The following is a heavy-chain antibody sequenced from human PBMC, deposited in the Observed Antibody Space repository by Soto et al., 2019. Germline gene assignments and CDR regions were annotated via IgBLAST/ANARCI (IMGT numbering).Heavy chain of an antibody. CDR3: ARARYSSSSCWFDP. J-gene: IGHJ5*02. D-gene: IGHD6-6*01. Sequence: PSETLSLTCTVSGGSIRSGCYYWSWIRQHPGKGLEWIGYIYYSGSTYYNPSLKSRVTISVDTSKNQFSLKLSSVTAADTAVYYCARARYSSSSCWFDPWGQGTLVTVSS. V-gene: IGHV4-31*03. CDR1: GGSIRSGCYY. CDR2: IYYSGST.